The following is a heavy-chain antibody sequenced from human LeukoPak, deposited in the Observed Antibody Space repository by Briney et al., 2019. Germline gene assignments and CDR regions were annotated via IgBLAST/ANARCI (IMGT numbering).Heavy chain of an antibody. CDR3: AKGDTAMVTSADY. D-gene: IGHD5-18*01. V-gene: IGHV3-30*02. Sequence: GGSLRLSCAASGLTFSSYDMHWVRQAPGKGLEWVAIIWYDGSNKYYADSVKGRFTISRDNAKNSLYLQMNSLRAEDMALYYCAKGDTAMVTSADYWGQGTLVTVSS. CDR1: GLTFSSYD. CDR2: IWYDGSNK. J-gene: IGHJ4*02.